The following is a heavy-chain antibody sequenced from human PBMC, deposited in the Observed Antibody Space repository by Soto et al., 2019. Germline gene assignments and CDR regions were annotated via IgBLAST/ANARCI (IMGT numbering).Heavy chain of an antibody. V-gene: IGHV4-34*09. CDR1: GGSFSGYY. CDR2: INHSGST. D-gene: IGHD2-2*01. J-gene: IGHJ4*02. Sequence: SETLSLTCAVYGGSFSGYYWSWIRQPPGKGLEWIGEINHSGSTNYNPSLKSRVTISVDTSKNQFSLKLSSVTAADTAVYYCARGRPGYCSSTSCYGGPYYFDYWGQGTLVTVSS. CDR3: ARGRPGYCSSTSCYGGPYYFDY.